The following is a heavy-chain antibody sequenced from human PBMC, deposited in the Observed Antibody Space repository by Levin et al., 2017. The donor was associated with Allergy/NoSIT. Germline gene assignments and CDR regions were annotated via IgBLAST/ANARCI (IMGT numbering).Heavy chain of an antibody. CDR2: IYPGDSDT. Sequence: PSASVKVSCQGSGYSFTSYWIGWVRQLPGKGLEWMGIIYPGDSDTRYSPSFQGQVTISADKSISTAYLQWSSLEASDTAIYYCARRGTRDYYYYMDVWGKGTTVTVSS. J-gene: IGHJ6*03. V-gene: IGHV5-51*01. CDR3: ARRGTRDYYYYMDV. D-gene: IGHD1-1*01. CDR1: GYSFTSYW.